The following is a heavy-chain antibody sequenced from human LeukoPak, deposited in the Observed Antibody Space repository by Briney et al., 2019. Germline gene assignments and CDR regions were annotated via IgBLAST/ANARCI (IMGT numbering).Heavy chain of an antibody. CDR2: INAGNGNT. CDR1: GYTFISYA. Sequence: ASVKVSCKASGYTFISYAIHWVRQAPGQRLEWMGWINAGNGNTKYSQKFQGRVTITRDTSANTAYMELSSLRSEDTAVYFCARSLYYDSSVYYRNWGQGTLVTVSS. D-gene: IGHD3-22*01. J-gene: IGHJ4*02. CDR3: ARSLYYDSSVYYRN. V-gene: IGHV1-3*01.